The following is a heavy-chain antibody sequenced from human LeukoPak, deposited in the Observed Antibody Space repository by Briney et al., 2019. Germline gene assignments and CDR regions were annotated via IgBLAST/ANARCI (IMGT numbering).Heavy chain of an antibody. V-gene: IGHV4-38-2*01. CDR1: YX. CDR2: IYRSGST. D-gene: IGHD3-3*01. J-gene: IGHJ4*02. Sequence: YXXGXIRQPPGKGXXXXGSIYRSGSTNYNPSLKSRVTISVEXXKNQFCLKVNSVTAADTAVYYCXXXXYYDFWSGKDYWGQGTLVTVSS. CDR3: XXXXYYDFWSGKDY.